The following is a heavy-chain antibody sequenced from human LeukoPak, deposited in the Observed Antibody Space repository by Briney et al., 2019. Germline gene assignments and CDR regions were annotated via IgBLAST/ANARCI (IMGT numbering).Heavy chain of an antibody. V-gene: IGHV3-23*01. D-gene: IGHD3-22*01. CDR2: TSGGGGST. CDR1: GFTFSSSA. J-gene: IGHJ4*02. Sequence: GGSLSLSCAASGFTFSSSAMTWVRQAPGKGLEWVSATSGGGGSTHYADSVKGRFTISRDNSKNTLYLQMNSLRADDTATYYCAKDGTGYSTYYFDYWGQGTQVTVSS. CDR3: AKDGTGYSTYYFDY.